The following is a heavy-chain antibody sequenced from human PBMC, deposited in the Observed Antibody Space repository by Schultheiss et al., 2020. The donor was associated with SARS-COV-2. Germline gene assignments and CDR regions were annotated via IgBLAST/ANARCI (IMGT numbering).Heavy chain of an antibody. CDR2: ISGSATST. D-gene: IGHD4-23*01. CDR3: ARADDYGGNSLDH. Sequence: GGSLRLSCAASGFTFSGHAMTWVRQAPGKGLEWVSAISGSATSTYYADSVRGRSTISRDKSKSTLYLQMNSLRVEDTAIYYCARADDYGGNSLDHWGQGTLVTGSS. V-gene: IGHV3-23*01. J-gene: IGHJ4*02. CDR1: GFTFSGHA.